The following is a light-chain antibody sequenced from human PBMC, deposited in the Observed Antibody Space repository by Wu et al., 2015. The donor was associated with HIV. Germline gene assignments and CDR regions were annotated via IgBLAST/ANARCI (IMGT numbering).Light chain of an antibody. CDR3: QQSVPTWT. CDR2: DAS. J-gene: IGKJ1*01. Sequence: DIQMTQSPSSLSASVGDRVTITCRASQSVRKYVNWFQQKPGKVPKLLIYDASTLRTGVPSRFSGSGSGTDFTLIISSLQPDDFATYYCQQSVPTWT. CDR1: QSVRKY. V-gene: IGKV1-39*01.